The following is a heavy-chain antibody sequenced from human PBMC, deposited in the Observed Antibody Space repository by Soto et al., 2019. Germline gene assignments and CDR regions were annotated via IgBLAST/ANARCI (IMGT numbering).Heavy chain of an antibody. CDR2: INHSGST. CDR1: GGSFSGYY. V-gene: IGHV4-34*01. D-gene: IGHD6-13*01. CDR3: ARGLKYSSSWYRFDAFDI. Sequence: SETLSLTCAVYGGSFSGYYWSWIRQPPGKGLEWIGEINHSGSTNYNPSLKSRVTISVDTSKNQFSLKLSSVTAADTAVYYCARGLKYSSSWYRFDAFDIWGQGTMVTVSS. J-gene: IGHJ3*02.